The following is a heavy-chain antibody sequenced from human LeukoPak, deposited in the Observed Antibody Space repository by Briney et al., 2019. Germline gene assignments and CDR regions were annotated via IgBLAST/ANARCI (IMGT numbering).Heavy chain of an antibody. J-gene: IGHJ4*02. CDR3: ARVAYYGSGNYYGDRGAFDC. CDR2: IYYSGST. V-gene: IGHV4-59*01. CDR1: GGSISNYY. Sequence: SETLSLTCTVSGGSISNYYWTWIRQPPGKGLEWSGYIYYSGSTNYNPSLKSRVTISVDTSKNQFSLKLSSVTAADTAVYYCARVAYYGSGNYYGDRGAFDCWGQGTLVTVSS. D-gene: IGHD3-10*01.